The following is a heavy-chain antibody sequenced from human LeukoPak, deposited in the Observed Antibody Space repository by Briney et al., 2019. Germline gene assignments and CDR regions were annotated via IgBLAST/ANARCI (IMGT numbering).Heavy chain of an antibody. CDR1: GGTFSSYA. D-gene: IGHD2-15*01. CDR2: INPNSGGT. CDR3: ARVDSLYYYYGMDV. Sequence: ASVKVSCKASGGTFSSYAISWVRQAPGQGLEWMGWINPNSGGTNYAQKFQGRVTMTRDTSISTAYMELSRLRSDDTAVYYCARVDSLYYYYGMDVWGQGTTVTVSS. J-gene: IGHJ6*02. V-gene: IGHV1-2*02.